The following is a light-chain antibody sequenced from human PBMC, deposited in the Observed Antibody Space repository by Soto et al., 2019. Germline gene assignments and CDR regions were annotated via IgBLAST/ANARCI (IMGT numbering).Light chain of an antibody. Sequence: QAVVTQPPSVSAAPGQTVAISCSGSSSNIGQNDVSWYQQVPGTAPKLLIYDTDKRPSGVSDRFSASKSGTSATLGITGLQTGDEADYYCGTWDSSLSVVLFGGGTKLTVL. CDR3: GTWDSSLSVVL. J-gene: IGLJ2*01. CDR2: DTD. V-gene: IGLV1-51*01. CDR1: SSNIGQND.